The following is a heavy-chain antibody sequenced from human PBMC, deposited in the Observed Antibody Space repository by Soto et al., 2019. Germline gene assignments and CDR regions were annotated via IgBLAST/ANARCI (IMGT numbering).Heavy chain of an antibody. D-gene: IGHD3-3*01. Sequence: SLRLSCAASGFTFSSYAMSWVRQAPGKGLEWVSAISGSGGSTYYADSVKGRFTIPRDNSKNTLYLQMNSLRAEDTAVYYRAKFLFGVVIGYFDYWGQGTLVTVSS. J-gene: IGHJ4*02. CDR2: ISGSGGST. CDR3: AKFLFGVVIGYFDY. V-gene: IGHV3-23*01. CDR1: GFTFSSYA.